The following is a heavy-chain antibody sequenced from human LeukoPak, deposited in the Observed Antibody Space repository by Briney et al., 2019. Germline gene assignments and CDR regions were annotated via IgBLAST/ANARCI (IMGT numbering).Heavy chain of an antibody. CDR1: GFTVSSTY. V-gene: IGHV3-53*01. J-gene: IGHJ6*03. CDR3: ARGRGAYYFYMGV. Sequence: QAGRSLRLSCAASGFTVSSTYMSWVRQAPRKGLEWVSVVFSGGSTNYSDSGKGRFTISRDNSKNTLLLQMNSLITEHPSVYYCARGRGAYYFYMGVWGKGTTVSVSS. CDR2: VFSGGST. D-gene: IGHD3-16*01.